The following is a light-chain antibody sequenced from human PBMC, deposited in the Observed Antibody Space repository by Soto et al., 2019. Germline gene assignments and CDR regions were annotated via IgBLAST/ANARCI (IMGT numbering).Light chain of an antibody. V-gene: IGKV3-20*01. CDR1: ETVRNNY. CDR3: EQLSSYPLT. Sequence: EFVLTQSPGTLSLSPGERATLACRFSETVRNNYLALYQQKSGQAPMLLIYDASSRATGIPDRFSGGGSGTKITRTTCRLGPEACAVQFCEQLSSYPLTVGGGTKVDI. J-gene: IGKJ4*01. CDR2: DAS.